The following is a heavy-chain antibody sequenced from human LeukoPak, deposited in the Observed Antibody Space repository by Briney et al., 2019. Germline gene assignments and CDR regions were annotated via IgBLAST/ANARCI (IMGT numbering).Heavy chain of an antibody. CDR3: AKGIELWLTYFDH. CDR2: ISGNGGST. D-gene: IGHD5-18*01. CDR1: GFSFSSYV. J-gene: IGHJ4*02. V-gene: IGHV3-23*01. Sequence: GGSLRLSCVASGFSFSSYVMNWVRQAPGTGLEWVSAISGNGGSTYYADSAKGRFTISRDNSKNTLSLQMNSLRAEATAVYYCAKGIELWLTYFDHWGQGTLVTASS.